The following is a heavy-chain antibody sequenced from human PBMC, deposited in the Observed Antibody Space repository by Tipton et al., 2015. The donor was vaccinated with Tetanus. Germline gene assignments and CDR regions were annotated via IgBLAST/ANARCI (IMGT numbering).Heavy chain of an antibody. V-gene: IGHV3-21*01. CDR2: ISSSSRYI. CDR1: GFTLSRYT. J-gene: IGHJ4*02. D-gene: IGHD2-21*02. Sequence: SLRLSCAASGFTLSRYTLNWVRQAPGKGLEWVSSISSSSRYIYYADSVKGRFTISRDNAKNSLYLQMISLRAEDTAVYSCAWGMADASNCGGDCYSDYWGQGTLVTVSS. CDR3: AWGMADASNCGGDCYSDY.